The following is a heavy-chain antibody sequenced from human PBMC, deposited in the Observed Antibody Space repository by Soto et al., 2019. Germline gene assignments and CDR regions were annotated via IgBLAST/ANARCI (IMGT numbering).Heavy chain of an antibody. CDR3: ARGGSSWSAEYFQH. J-gene: IGHJ1*01. V-gene: IGHV1-18*04. CDR2: ISANNGNT. CDR1: GYTFTGYY. D-gene: IGHD6-13*01. Sequence: ASVKVSCKASGYTFTGYYMHWVRQAPGQRLEWMGWISANNGNTKYAQKVQGRVTMTTDTSTSTAYMEVRSLTSDDTAVYYCARGGSSWSAEYFQHWGQGSLVTVSS.